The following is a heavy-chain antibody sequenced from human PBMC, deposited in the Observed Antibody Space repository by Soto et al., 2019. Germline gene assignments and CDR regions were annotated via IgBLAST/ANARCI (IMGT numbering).Heavy chain of an antibody. J-gene: IGHJ4*02. D-gene: IGHD6-13*01. Sequence: EVHLVESGGGLVKPGGSLRLSCAASGFTFNNAWMTWVRQAPGKGLEWIGRIKSESDGGTIDDAAPVRGRFTITRDDSTNTLYLQMNSLKTEDTAIYYCTRGAPSGTFYDYCGQGTLVTVSS. CDR2: IKSESDGGTI. V-gene: IGHV3-15*01. CDR3: TRGAPSGTFYDY. CDR1: GFTFNNAW.